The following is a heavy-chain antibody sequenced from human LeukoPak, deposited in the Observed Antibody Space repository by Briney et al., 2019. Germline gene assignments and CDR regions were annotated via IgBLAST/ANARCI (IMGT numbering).Heavy chain of an antibody. CDR3: ARGHGSGTYYNVWVDP. CDR2: IDPNSGNT. Sequence: ASVKVSCKASAYTFSNYDIHWVRQATGQGLEWMGWIDPNSGNTGYAQKFQGRVTITWDTSITTAYMELGSLRSEDTAVYYCARGHGSGTYYNVWVDPWGQGTLVTVSS. J-gene: IGHJ5*02. V-gene: IGHV1-8*03. D-gene: IGHD3-10*01. CDR1: AYTFSNYD.